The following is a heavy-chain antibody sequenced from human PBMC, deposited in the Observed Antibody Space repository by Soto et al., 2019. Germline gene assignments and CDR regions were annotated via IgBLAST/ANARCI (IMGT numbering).Heavy chain of an antibody. CDR1: AINFRSYA. CDR2: VGGSGSDT. D-gene: IGHD3-3*01. J-gene: IGHJ4*02. Sequence: HPGGSLRLSCSASAINFRSYAMSWVRQAPGKGLGWVSAVGGSGSDTYYADSVKGRFTISRDDSKNTLYLHMSSLRVEDTAIYYCAKIQSFDFWSGYLPFFDYWGQGTPVTVSS. V-gene: IGHV3-23*01. CDR3: AKIQSFDFWSGYLPFFDY.